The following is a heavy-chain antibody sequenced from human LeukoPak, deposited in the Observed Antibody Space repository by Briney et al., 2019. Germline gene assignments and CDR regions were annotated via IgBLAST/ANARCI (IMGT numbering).Heavy chain of an antibody. D-gene: IGHD4-23*01. Sequence: ASVKVSCKASGYTFTGYYMHWVRQAPGQGLEWMGRINPNSGGTNYAQKFQGRVTITADESTSTAYMELSSLRSEDTAVYYCARDLEAVVTPGPFDPWGQGTLVTVSS. CDR2: INPNSGGT. V-gene: IGHV1-2*06. CDR1: GYTFTGYY. CDR3: ARDLEAVVTPGPFDP. J-gene: IGHJ5*02.